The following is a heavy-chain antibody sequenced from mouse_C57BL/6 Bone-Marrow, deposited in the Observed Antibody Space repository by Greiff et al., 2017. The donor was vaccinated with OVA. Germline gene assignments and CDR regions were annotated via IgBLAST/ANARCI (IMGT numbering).Heavy chain of an antibody. D-gene: IGHD2-5*01. V-gene: IGHV1-26*01. CDR2: INPNNGGT. Sequence: VQLQQSGPELVKPGASVKISCKASGYTFTDYYMNWVKQSHGKSLEWIGDINPNNGGTSYNQKFKGKATLTVDKSSSTSYMELRSLTSEDSAVYYCARSYYSTDYWGQGTTLTVSS. CDR3: ARSYYSTDY. CDR1: GYTFTDYY. J-gene: IGHJ2*01.